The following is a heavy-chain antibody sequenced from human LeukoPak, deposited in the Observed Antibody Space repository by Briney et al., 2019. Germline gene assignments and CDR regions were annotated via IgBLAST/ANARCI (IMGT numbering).Heavy chain of an antibody. CDR1: GFTFSSYS. CDR2: ISSSSSYI. V-gene: IGHV3-21*01. J-gene: IGHJ4*02. CDR3: ARDGGLAYCGGDCRNPYYFDY. D-gene: IGHD2-21*02. Sequence: GGSLRLSCAASGFTFSSYSMNWVRQAPGKGLEWVSSISSSSSYIYYADSVKGRFTISRDNAKNSLYLQMNSLRAEDTAVYYCARDGGLAYCGGDCRNPYYFDYWGQGTLVTVSS.